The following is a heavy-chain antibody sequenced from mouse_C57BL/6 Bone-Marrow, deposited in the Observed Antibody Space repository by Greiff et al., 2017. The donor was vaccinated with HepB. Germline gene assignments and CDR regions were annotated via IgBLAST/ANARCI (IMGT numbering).Heavy chain of an antibody. CDR2: ISDGGSYT. CDR3: ARDGPEAMDY. J-gene: IGHJ4*01. Sequence: VQLKESGGGLVKPGGSLKLSCAASGFTFSSYAMSWVRQTPEKRLEWVATISDGGSYTYYPDNVKGRFTISRDNAKNNLYLQMSHLKSEDTAMYYCARDGPEAMDYWGQGTSVTVSS. CDR1: GFTFSSYA. V-gene: IGHV5-4*01.